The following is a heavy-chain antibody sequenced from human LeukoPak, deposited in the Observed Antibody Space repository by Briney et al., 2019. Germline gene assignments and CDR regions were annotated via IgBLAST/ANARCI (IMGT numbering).Heavy chain of an antibody. V-gene: IGHV3-30-3*01. Sequence: PGGSLRLSCAASGFTFSTYAMHWVRQAPGKGLEWVAVISYDGSNKYYADSVKGRFTISRDNSKNTLYLQMNSLRAEDTAVYYCARDAGGYSSSWPFWTFDYWGQGTLVTVSS. J-gene: IGHJ4*02. CDR2: ISYDGSNK. CDR1: GFTFSTYA. CDR3: ARDAGGYSSSWPFWTFDY. D-gene: IGHD6-13*01.